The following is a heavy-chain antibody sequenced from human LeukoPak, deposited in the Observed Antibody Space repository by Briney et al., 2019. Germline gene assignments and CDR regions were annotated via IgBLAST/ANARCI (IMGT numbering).Heavy chain of an antibody. CDR1: GYSFSNYW. CDR2: IYPGDSDT. D-gene: IGHD1-26*01. V-gene: IGHV5-51*01. Sequence: GESLKISCKGSGYSFSNYWIGWVRQMPGKGLEWMGIIYPGDSDTRYIPSFQGQVTISADKSISTAYLQWSTLKASDTAMYYCAGRVDSYWFFDYWGQGTLVTVSS. CDR3: AGRVDSYWFFDY. J-gene: IGHJ4*02.